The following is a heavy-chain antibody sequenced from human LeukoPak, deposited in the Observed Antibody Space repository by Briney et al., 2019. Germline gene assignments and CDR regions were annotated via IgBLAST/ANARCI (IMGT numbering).Heavy chain of an antibody. D-gene: IGHD4-23*01. Sequence: ASVKVSCKASGYTFTGYYMHWVRQAPRQGLEWMGWINPNSGGTNYAQKFQGRVTMTRDTSISTAYMELSRLRSDDTAVYYCARDDYGGNSMGYYYYMDVWGKGTTVTVSS. CDR1: GYTFTGYY. J-gene: IGHJ6*03. V-gene: IGHV1-2*02. CDR3: ARDDYGGNSMGYYYYMDV. CDR2: INPNSGGT.